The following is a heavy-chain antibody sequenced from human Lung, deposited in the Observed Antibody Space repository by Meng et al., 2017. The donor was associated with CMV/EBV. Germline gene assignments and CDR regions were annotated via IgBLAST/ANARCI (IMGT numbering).Heavy chain of an antibody. J-gene: IGHJ4*02. Sequence: TVPGGSVVCGGDYWSCNRQHPGKVLEWIGYISYTGSTYYTPSLKSRVIMSVDTSQNQYSLNLRSVTAADTALYYCARVRASEREDYWGPGTLVTVSS. D-gene: IGHD3-10*01. CDR1: GGSVVCGGDY. CDR3: ARVRASEREDY. V-gene: IGHV4-31*03. CDR2: ISYTGST.